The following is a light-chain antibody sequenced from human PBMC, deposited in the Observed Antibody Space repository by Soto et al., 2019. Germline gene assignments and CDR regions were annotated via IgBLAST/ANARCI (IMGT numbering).Light chain of an antibody. V-gene: IGLV7-46*01. Sequence: QTVVTQEPSLPVSPGGTVTLTGGSRIDDVTSGRYPDWFQQKPGQAPRTLIYDTTNKHSWTPARFSGSLLGGKAALTLSGAQPEDEADYYCLLSYSGIRLFGGGTKLTVL. CDR2: DTT. CDR1: IDDVTSGRY. CDR3: LLSYSGIRL. J-gene: IGLJ3*02.